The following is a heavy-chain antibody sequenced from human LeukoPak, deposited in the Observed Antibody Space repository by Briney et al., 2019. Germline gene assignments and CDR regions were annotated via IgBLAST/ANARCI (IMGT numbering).Heavy chain of an antibody. CDR2: ISSSGRTT. CDR3: AADGAGCDT. V-gene: IGHV3-11*01. D-gene: IGHD5-24*01. Sequence: GGSLRDSCAASRFTFSDFYMDWIRQAPGKGLEWVAHISSSGRTTHYADSVKGRFTISRDNANNSLSLQMNSLRAEDTAVYYCAADGAGCDTWGQGVLVTVSS. J-gene: IGHJ5*02. CDR1: RFTFSDFY.